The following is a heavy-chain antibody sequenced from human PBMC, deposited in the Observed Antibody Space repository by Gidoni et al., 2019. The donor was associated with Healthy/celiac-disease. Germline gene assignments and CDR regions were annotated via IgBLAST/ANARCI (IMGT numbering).Heavy chain of an antibody. CDR2: IYYSGST. CDR3: ARHSDYGDYYFDY. CDR1: GGSFSSSSSY. Sequence: QLQLQESGPGLVKPSETLSLTCTVSGGSFSSSSSYWGWIRQPPGKGLEWIGSIYYSGSTYYNPSLKSRVTISVDTSKNQFSLKLSSVTAADTAVYYCARHSDYGDYYFDYWGQGTLVTVSS. V-gene: IGHV4-39*01. D-gene: IGHD4-17*01. J-gene: IGHJ4*02.